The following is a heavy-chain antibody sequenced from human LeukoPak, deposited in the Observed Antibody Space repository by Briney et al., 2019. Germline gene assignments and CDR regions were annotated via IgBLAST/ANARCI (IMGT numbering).Heavy chain of an antibody. CDR1: AGSFSGYY. Sequence: SETLSLTCAVYAGSFSGYYWSWIRQPPGKGLEWIGEINHSGSTNYNPSLKSRVTISVDTSKNQFSLKLSSVTAADTAVYYCARGRITIFGVVSPSRWFDPWGQGTLVTVSS. D-gene: IGHD3-3*01. CDR3: ARGRITIFGVVSPSRWFDP. J-gene: IGHJ5*02. CDR2: INHSGST. V-gene: IGHV4-34*01.